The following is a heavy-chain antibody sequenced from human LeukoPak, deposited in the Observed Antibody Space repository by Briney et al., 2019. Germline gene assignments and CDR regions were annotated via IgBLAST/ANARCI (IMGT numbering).Heavy chain of an antibody. J-gene: IGHJ4*02. CDR3: ARVGSGDSSGYYFSFYFDY. CDR2: IYYSGSI. Sequence: SETLSLTCTVSGASISSYYWSWIRQPPGQGLEWIGYIYYSGSINYNPSLKSRVTMSVDTSKNQFSLKLSSVTAADTAVYYCARVGSGDSSGYYFSFYFDYWGQGTLVTVSS. V-gene: IGHV4-59*08. D-gene: IGHD3-22*01. CDR1: GASISSYY.